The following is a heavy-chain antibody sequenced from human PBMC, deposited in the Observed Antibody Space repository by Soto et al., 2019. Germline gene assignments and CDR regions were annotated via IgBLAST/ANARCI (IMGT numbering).Heavy chain of an antibody. J-gene: IGHJ4*02. D-gene: IGHD4-17*01. Sequence: QVQLVQSGAEVKKPGASVKVACKTYGYTFTNYDINWVRQANGLGLEWMGWTNPKSGYTGSAQKFQGRVTMTRDSSIRTAYMELHSLTSEDTAVYYCASTAGDLDYWGQGTLITVSS. CDR3: ASTAGDLDY. CDR1: GYTFTNYD. CDR2: TNPKSGYT. V-gene: IGHV1-8*01.